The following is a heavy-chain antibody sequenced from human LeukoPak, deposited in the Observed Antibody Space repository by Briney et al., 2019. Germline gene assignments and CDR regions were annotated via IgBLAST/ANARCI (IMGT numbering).Heavy chain of an antibody. Sequence: GGSLRLSCAASGFTFSSYGMHWVRQAPGKGLEWVAFIRYDGSNKYYADSVKGRFTISRDNSKNTLYLQMNSLRAEDTAVYYCAKTMNDFWSGLYPDYWGQGTLVTVSS. CDR3: AKTMNDFWSGLYPDY. V-gene: IGHV3-30*02. CDR1: GFTFSSYG. J-gene: IGHJ4*02. D-gene: IGHD3-3*01. CDR2: IRYDGSNK.